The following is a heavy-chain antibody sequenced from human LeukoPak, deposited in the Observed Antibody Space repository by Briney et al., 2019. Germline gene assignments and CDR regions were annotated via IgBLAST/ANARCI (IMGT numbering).Heavy chain of an antibody. V-gene: IGHV4-39*07. CDR2: IYFTGST. CDR3: ARAHRDDYGDYLSRGYYYFDY. D-gene: IGHD4-17*01. CDR1: GDSFSTSSYF. J-gene: IGHJ4*02. Sequence: PSETLSLTCIVSGDSFSTSSYFWGWIRQPPGQGLEWIGAIYFTGSTYYNPSLKSRVSISVDRSKNQFSLKLSSVTAADTAVYYCARAHRDDYGDYLSRGYYYFDYWGQGTLVTVSS.